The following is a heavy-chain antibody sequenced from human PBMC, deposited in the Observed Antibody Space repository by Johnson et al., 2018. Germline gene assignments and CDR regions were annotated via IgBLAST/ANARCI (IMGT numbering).Heavy chain of an antibody. J-gene: IGHJ3*02. CDR2: CYYTGKP. Sequence: QEQLQESGPGLVEPSETLSLTCTVSSGSFSDSWWSWIRQPPGKGLEWIASCYYTGKPNSNPSLKSRVPVSADTSKRQLSLRLTSVTAADPALYYGVRGGRRDGDGFDIWGQGTMVTVSS. D-gene: IGHD2-21*02. CDR1: SGSFSDSW. V-gene: IGHV4-59*01. CDR3: VRGGRRDGDGFDI.